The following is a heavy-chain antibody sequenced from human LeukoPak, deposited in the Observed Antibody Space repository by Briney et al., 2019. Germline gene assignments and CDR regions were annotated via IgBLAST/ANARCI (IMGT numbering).Heavy chain of an antibody. D-gene: IGHD6-6*01. CDR2: IYYSGST. Sequence: SETLSLTCTVSGGSISSGDYYWSWIRQPPGKGLEWIGYIYYSGSTYYNPSLKSRVTISVDTSKNQLSLKLSSVTAADTAVYYCARSMYSSSFEDYYYYYMDVWGKGTTVTVSS. CDR1: GGSISSGDYY. CDR3: ARSMYSSSFEDYYYYYMDV. V-gene: IGHV4-30-4*08. J-gene: IGHJ6*03.